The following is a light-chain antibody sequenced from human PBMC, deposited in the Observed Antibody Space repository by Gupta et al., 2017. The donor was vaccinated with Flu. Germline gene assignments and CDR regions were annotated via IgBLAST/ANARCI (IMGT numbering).Light chain of an antibody. CDR3: CSYAGTTKFV. CDR2: EDT. V-gene: IGLV2-23*01. CDR1: SSDVGTSSF. J-gene: IGLJ1*01. Sequence: SVTISCTGTSSDVGTSSFVSWDQHQPGKALKLVIYEDTGRPSGVASRFSGSKSGNTASLTIAGLQAEDEADFYGCSYAGTTKFVFGTGTRVTVL.